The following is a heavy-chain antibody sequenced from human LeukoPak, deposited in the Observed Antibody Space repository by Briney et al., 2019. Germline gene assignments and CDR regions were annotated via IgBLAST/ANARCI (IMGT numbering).Heavy chain of an antibody. J-gene: IGHJ4*02. CDR3: ARGSGSYHTAYMN. CDR2: IYPGDSDT. CDR1: GYSFTSYW. D-gene: IGHD1-26*01. Sequence: GESLKISCKGSGYSFTSYWIGWVRQMPGKGLEWMGIIYPGDSDTRYSPSFQGQVTISADKSISAAYLQWSSLEASDTAMYYCARGSGSYHTAYMNWGQGTLVTVSS. V-gene: IGHV5-51*01.